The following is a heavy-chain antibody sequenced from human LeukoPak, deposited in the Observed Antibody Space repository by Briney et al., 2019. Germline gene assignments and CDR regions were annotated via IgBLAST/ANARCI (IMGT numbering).Heavy chain of an antibody. CDR2: ISSSSTI. D-gene: IGHD7-27*01. CDR1: GFTFSSYS. Sequence: GGSLRLSCAASGFTFSSYSMNWVRQAPGKGLEWVSYISSSSTIYYADSVKGRFTISRDNAKNSLYLQMNSLRAEDTAVYYCASGANWGAFDYWGQGTLVAVSS. J-gene: IGHJ4*02. V-gene: IGHV3-48*04. CDR3: ASGANWGAFDY.